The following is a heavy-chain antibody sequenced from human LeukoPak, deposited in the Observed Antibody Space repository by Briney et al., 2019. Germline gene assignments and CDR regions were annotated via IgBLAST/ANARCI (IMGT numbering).Heavy chain of an antibody. CDR1: GGSISSGSYY. CDR3: ARRCLYYYDSSGYYKSNNWFDP. J-gene: IGHJ5*02. D-gene: IGHD3-22*01. Sequence: SETLSLTCTVSGGSISSGSYYWSWIRQPAGKGLEWIGEINHSGSTNYNPSLKSRVTISVDTSKNQFSLKLSSVTAADTAVYYCARRCLYYYDSSGYYKSNNWFDPWGQGTLVTVSS. V-gene: IGHV4-61*10. CDR2: INHSGST.